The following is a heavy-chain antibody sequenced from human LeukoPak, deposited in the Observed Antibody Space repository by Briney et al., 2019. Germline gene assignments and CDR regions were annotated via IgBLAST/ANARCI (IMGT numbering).Heavy chain of an antibody. Sequence: GGSLRLSCAASGFAFSDSWMTWIRQAPGKGLEWVAFIKGDGSAKKYVDSVKGRFTISRDNAKNSLFLQMNSLRAEDTAVYYCAREGLAGVWSSDYYYGMDVWGQGTTVTVSS. CDR3: AREGLAGVWSSDYYYGMDV. CDR1: GFAFSDSW. D-gene: IGHD3-10*01. V-gene: IGHV3-7*01. J-gene: IGHJ6*02. CDR2: IKGDGSAK.